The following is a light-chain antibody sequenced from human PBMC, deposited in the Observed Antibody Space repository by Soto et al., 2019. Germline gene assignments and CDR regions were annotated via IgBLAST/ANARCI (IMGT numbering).Light chain of an antibody. CDR2: GAS. CDR1: QSVSSDY. CDR3: QHYGNSPPSVT. Sequence: EIVLTQSPNTLSLSPGERATLSCRASQSVSSDYLVWYQQKPGQAPRLLIYGASSRATGTPDRFSGSGSGTDFTLTISRLEREDFAVYYCQHYGNSPPSVTFGPGTKVDIK. J-gene: IGKJ3*01. V-gene: IGKV3-20*01.